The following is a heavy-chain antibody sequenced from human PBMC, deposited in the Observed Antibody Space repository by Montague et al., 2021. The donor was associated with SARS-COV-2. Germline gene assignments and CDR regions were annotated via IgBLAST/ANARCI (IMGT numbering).Heavy chain of an antibody. Sequence: SETLSLTCTVSGGSISSYYWSWIRQPPGKGLEWIGYIYYSGSTNYNPSLKSRVTISVDTSKNQFSLRLSSVTAADTAVYYCARVGVGTMVRGVIPAYYYYGMDVRGQGTTVTVSS. V-gene: IGHV4-59*01. CDR3: ARVGVGTMVRGVIPAYYYYGMDV. D-gene: IGHD3-10*01. J-gene: IGHJ6*02. CDR1: GGSISSYY. CDR2: IYYSGST.